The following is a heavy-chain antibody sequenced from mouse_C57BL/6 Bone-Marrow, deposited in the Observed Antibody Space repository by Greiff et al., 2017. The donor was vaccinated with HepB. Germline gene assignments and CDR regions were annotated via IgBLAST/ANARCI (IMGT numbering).Heavy chain of an antibody. J-gene: IGHJ2*01. Sequence: VKLQESGAELARPGASVKLSCKASGYTFTSYGISWVKQRTGQGLEWIGEIYPRSGNTYYNEKFKGKATLTADKSSSTAYMELRSLTSEDSAVYFCARGHLLWNYWGQGTTLTVSS. D-gene: IGHD2-1*01. CDR1: GYTFTSYG. CDR2: IYPRSGNT. CDR3: ARGHLLWNY. V-gene: IGHV1-81*01.